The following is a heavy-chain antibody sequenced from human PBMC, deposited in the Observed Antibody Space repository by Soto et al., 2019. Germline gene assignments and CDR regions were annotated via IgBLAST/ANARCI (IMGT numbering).Heavy chain of an antibody. CDR2: VSFDGSNK. CDR1: GGSITNTW. CDR3: ARDQTGITTAGGGRIDR. J-gene: IGHJ5*02. Sequence: GGSLRLSCAASGGSITNTWMHWVRQAPGKGLECVAIVSFDGSNKYYADSVKGRFTISRDNSKNTLYLQMSGLTPEDTAFYYCARDQTGITTAGGGRIDRWGQGTLVTVSS. V-gene: IGHV3-30-3*01. D-gene: IGHD6-13*01.